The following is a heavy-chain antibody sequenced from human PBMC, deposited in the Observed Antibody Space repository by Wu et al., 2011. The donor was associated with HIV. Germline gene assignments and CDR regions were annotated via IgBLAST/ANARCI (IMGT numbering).Heavy chain of an antibody. Sequence: QVQLVQSGAEVKKPGASVKVSCKASGYTFTDYYIYWVRQAPGQGLEWLGWLNPNSGATNYAQKFQGRVTMTRDTSISTAYMELSRLRSDDTAVFYCAKGYGGITMIRGVIEYYYAMDVWGQGHGHRLL. CDR2: LNPNSGAT. CDR1: GYTFTDYY. V-gene: IGHV1-2*02. D-gene: IGHD3-10*01. J-gene: IGHJ6*02. CDR3: AKGYGGITMIRGVIEYYYAMDV.